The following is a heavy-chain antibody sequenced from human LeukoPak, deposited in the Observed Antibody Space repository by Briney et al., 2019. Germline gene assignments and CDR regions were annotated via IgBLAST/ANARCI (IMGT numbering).Heavy chain of an antibody. D-gene: IGHD3-10*01. CDR3: ARAQLLYDSGSKGFDY. CDR2: INHSGST. J-gene: IGHJ4*02. V-gene: IGHV4-34*01. Sequence: PGGSLRLSCAASGFTFSSYAMSWVRQAPGKGLEWIGEINHSGSTNYNPSLKSRVTISVDTSKNQFSLKLSSVTAADTAVYYCARAQLLYDSGSKGFDYWGQGTLVTVSS. CDR1: GFTFSSYA.